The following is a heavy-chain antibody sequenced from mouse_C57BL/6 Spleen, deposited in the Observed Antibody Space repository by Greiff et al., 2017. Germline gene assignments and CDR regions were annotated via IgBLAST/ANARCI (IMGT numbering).Heavy chain of an antibody. V-gene: IGHV14-3*01. CDR2: IDPANGNT. J-gene: IGHJ4*01. Sequence: VQLQQSVAELVRPGASVKLSCTASGFNIKNNYMHWVKQRPEQGLEWIGRIDPANGNTKYAPKFQGKATITADTSSNTAYLQLSSLTSEDTAIYYCASLLSYAMDYWGQGASVTVAS. CDR1: GFNIKNNY. CDR3: ASLLSYAMDY. D-gene: IGHD2-1*01.